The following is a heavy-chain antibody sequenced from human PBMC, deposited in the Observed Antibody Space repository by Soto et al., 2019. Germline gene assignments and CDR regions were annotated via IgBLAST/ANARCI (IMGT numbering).Heavy chain of an antibody. CDR1: GFTFTSYT. CDR2: ISSSSDYI. CDR3: ARALVYATGHLDF. V-gene: IGHV3-21*06. D-gene: IGHD2-8*01. Sequence: GSLRLSCAASGFTFTSYTMNWVRQAPGKGLEWVSSISSSSDYIYYADSMKRRVTISRDNAKNSLFLDMNSLTGEDTAVYYCARALVYATGHLDFWCQGTLVTVSS. J-gene: IGHJ4*02.